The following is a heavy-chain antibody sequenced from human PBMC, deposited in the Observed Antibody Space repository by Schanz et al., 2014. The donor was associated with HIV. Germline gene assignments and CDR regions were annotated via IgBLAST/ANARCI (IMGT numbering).Heavy chain of an antibody. V-gene: IGHV3-7*01. CDR1: GFTFSSYW. CDR3: TRGRFLERGGMDV. Sequence: EVQLVESWGGLVQPGGSLRLSCAASGFTFSSYWMSWVRQAPGKGLEWLANIKLDGSEKYYVDSVKGRFTISRDNTKNSLYLQMNSLRAEDTAVYFCTRGRFLERGGMDVWGQGTAVTVSS. CDR2: IKLDGSEK. D-gene: IGHD3-3*01. J-gene: IGHJ6*02.